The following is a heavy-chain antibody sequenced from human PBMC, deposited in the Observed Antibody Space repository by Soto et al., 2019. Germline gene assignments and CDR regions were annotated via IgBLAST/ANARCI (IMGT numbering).Heavy chain of an antibody. J-gene: IGHJ4*02. Sequence: QVQLVQSGAEVKKPGASVKVSCKASGYTFTSYYMHWVRQAPGQGLEWMGIINPSGGSTSYAQKFQGRVTMTRDTSTRTDYMDLSSLRSEDTAVYYCARVIESSSSSSLAFDYWGQGTLVTVSS. V-gene: IGHV1-46*01. CDR1: GYTFTSYY. CDR3: ARVIESSSSSSLAFDY. CDR2: INPSGGST. D-gene: IGHD6-6*01.